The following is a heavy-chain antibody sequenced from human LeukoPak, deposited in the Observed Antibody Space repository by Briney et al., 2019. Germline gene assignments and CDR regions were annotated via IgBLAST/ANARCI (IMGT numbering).Heavy chain of an antibody. J-gene: IGHJ6*02. Sequence: ASVKVSCKASGYTFTSYDINWVRQATGQGLEWMGWMNPNSGNTGYAQKFQGRVTMTRNTSISTAYMELSSLRSEDTAVYYCASLEGGYYNPYYYYGMDVWGQGTTVTVSS. CDR3: ASLEGGYYNPYYYYGMDV. D-gene: IGHD3-3*01. V-gene: IGHV1-8*01. CDR1: GYTFTSYD. CDR2: MNPNSGNT.